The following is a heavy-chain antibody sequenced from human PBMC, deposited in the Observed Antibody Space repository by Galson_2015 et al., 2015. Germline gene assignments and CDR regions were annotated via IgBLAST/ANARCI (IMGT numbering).Heavy chain of an antibody. J-gene: IGHJ6*02. Sequence: VKVSCQVSGYTLTELSMRWVRQAPGKGLEWMGGFDPEDGETIYAQKFQGRVTMTENTSTDTAYMELSRLRSEDTAVYYCVFRNRSRDCYYGMDVWGQGTTVTVSS. CDR1: GYTLTELS. D-gene: IGHD1-14*01. CDR2: FDPEDGET. V-gene: IGHV1-24*01. CDR3: VFRNRSRDCYYGMDV.